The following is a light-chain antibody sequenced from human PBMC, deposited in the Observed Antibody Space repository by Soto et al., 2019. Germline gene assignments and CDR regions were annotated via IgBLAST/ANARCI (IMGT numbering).Light chain of an antibody. CDR3: QQYDTYSRT. Sequence: DIQMTQSPSTLSSSVGDRVTITCRASQSISSWLAWYQQKSGEAPKLLIYEGSTLARGVPSRFSGSGSGTEFPLTISSLQPDDFATFYCQQYDTYSRTFGQGTKVEVK. CDR1: QSISSW. V-gene: IGKV1-5*03. J-gene: IGKJ1*01. CDR2: EGS.